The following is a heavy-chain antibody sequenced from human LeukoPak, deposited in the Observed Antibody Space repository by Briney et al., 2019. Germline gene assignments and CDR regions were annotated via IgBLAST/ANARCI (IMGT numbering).Heavy chain of an antibody. CDR3: ARGLSPFSDY. V-gene: IGHV1-46*01. CDR2: INPSSGST. CDR1: GYTFTNYY. Sequence: ASVKVSCKASGYTFTNYYMHWVRQAPGQGLEWMGIINPSSGSTTYAQKFQGRVTMTGDTSTSTFYMDLSSLRSEDTAVYYCARGLSPFSDYWGQGTLVTVSS. J-gene: IGHJ4*02.